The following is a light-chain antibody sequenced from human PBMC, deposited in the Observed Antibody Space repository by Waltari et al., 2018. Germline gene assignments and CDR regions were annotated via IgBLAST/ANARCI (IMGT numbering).Light chain of an antibody. Sequence: AIRMTQSPSSFPASTGDRVTITCRASQHIAGYLAWYQQKPGKAPKLLIYAASNLQSGVPSRFSGSGSGTDFTLTISCLQSEDFATYYCQQYYSDPLSFGGGTKVEIK. CDR2: AAS. J-gene: IGKJ4*01. V-gene: IGKV1-8*01. CDR3: QQYYSDPLS. CDR1: QHIAGY.